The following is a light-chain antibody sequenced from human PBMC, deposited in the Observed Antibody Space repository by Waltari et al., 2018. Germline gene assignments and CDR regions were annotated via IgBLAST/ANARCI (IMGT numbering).Light chain of an antibody. V-gene: IGKV1-12*01. J-gene: IGKJ5*01. CDR2: GSS. CDR3: QQINSFPIT. Sequence: DIQMTQSPSSVSASVGHRVTITCRAIQGINNNIAWYQQKPGKAPSLMIYGSSSLQTGVPSRFRDSGSGTEFTLTISSLKPEDFATYYCQQINSFPITFGQGTRLEIK. CDR1: QGINNN.